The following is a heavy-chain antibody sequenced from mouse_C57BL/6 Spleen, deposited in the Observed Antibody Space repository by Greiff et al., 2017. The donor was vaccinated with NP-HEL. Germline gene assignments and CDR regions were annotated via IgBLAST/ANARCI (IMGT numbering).Heavy chain of an antibody. V-gene: IGHV5-4*03. J-gene: IGHJ2*01. CDR3: ARAGEGGYFDY. CDR2: ISDGGSYT. Sequence: EVKLVESGGGLVKPGGSLKLSCAASGFTFSSYAMSWVRQTPEKRLEWVATISDGGSYTYYPDNVKGRFTISRDNAKNNLYLQMSHLKSEDTAMYYCARAGEGGYFDYGGQGTTLTVSS. CDR1: GFTFSSYA.